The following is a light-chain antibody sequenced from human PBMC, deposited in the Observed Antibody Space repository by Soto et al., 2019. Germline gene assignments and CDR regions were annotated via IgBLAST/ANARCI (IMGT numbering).Light chain of an antibody. CDR3: SPYAGSNNYV. V-gene: IGLV2-8*01. J-gene: IGLJ1*01. Sequence: QSVLTQPPSASGSPGQSVTISCPGTSSDVGGYNYVSWYQQHPGKAPKLMIYEVSKRPSGVPDRFSGSKSGNTASLTVSGLQAEDEADYYCSPYAGSNNYVFGTGTKVTVL. CDR2: EVS. CDR1: SSDVGGYNY.